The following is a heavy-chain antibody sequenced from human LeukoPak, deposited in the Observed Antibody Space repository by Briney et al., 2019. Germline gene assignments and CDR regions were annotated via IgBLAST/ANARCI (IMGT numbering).Heavy chain of an antibody. CDR2: INHGGIT. CDR1: GGSFSGYY. D-gene: IGHD3-22*01. V-gene: IGHV4-34*01. J-gene: IGHJ5*02. CDR3: ARGVVVTAGHWFDP. Sequence: SETLSLTCAVYGGSFSGYYGGWVRQPPGRGLGWIGEINHGGITNYNPFLKCRVTLSVDASNNQSCCKLSSVAGAARAVHYSARGVVVTAGHWFDPWGQGTLVTVSS.